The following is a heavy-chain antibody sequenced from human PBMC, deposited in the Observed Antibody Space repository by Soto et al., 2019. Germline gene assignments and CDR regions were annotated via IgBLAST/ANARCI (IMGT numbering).Heavy chain of an antibody. CDR2: ISPHKGDT. Sequence: ASVKVSCKTSGYTFSSIGISWVRQAPGQGFEWMGWISPHKGDTYYAQRLQGRVTMTTDTSTSTAYMELRSLRSDDTAVYFCARDLDGSGSYFTDYWGQGTLVTVSS. V-gene: IGHV1-18*01. D-gene: IGHD3-10*01. J-gene: IGHJ4*02. CDR3: ARDLDGSGSYFTDY. CDR1: GYTFSSIG.